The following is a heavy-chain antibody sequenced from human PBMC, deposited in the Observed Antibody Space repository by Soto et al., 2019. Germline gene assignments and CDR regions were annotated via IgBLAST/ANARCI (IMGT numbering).Heavy chain of an antibody. CDR1: GGSFSGYY. Sequence: SETLSLTCAVYGGSFSGYYWSWIRQPPGKGLEWIGEINHSGSTTYNPSLKSRVTISVDTSRDLFSLRLSSVAAADTAVYYCARGGFHGGNYYIFDYWGQGTLVTVSS. CDR2: INHSGST. J-gene: IGHJ4*02. D-gene: IGHD2-15*01. CDR3: ARGGFHGGNYYIFDY. V-gene: IGHV4-34*01.